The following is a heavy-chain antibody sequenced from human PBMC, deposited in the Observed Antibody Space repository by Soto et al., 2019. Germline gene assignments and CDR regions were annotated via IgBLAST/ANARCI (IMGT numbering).Heavy chain of an antibody. CDR3: ASPYYYDISGYYPW. D-gene: IGHD3-22*01. Sequence: PSETLSLTCTVSGGSISSYYWSWIRQPPGKGLEWIGRIYYSRSTYYNPSLKSRVTISVDTSKNQFSLKLSSVTAADTAVYYCASPYYYDISGYYPWWGQGTLVTVS. J-gene: IGHJ4*02. CDR2: IYYSRST. CDR1: GGSISSYY. V-gene: IGHV4-59*05.